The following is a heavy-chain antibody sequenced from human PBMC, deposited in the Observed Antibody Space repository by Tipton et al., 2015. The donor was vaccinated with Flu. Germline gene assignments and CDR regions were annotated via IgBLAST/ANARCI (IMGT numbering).Heavy chain of an antibody. CDR1: GFTFSSYW. V-gene: IGHV3-74*01. D-gene: IGHD1-26*01. CDR2: INSDGSST. Sequence: SLRLSCAASGFTFSSYWMHWVRQAPGKGLVWVSRINSDGSSTSYADSVKGRFTISRDNAKNTLYLQMNSLRAEDTAVYYCARVGSGSYYYAFDIWGQGTMVTDSS. J-gene: IGHJ3*02. CDR3: ARVGSGSYYYAFDI.